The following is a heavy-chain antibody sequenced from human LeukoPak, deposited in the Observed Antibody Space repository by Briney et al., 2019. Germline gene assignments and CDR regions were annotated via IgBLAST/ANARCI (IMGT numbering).Heavy chain of an antibody. CDR1: GGSFSGYY. J-gene: IGHJ5*02. D-gene: IGHD3-3*01. CDR2: INHSGST. CDR3: ARRTILNWFDP. Sequence: PSETLSLTCAVYGGSFSGYYWSWIRQPPGKGLEWIGEINHSGSTNYNPSLKSRVTISVDTSKNQFSLKLSSVTAADTAVYYCARRTILNWFDPWVQGTLVTVSS. V-gene: IGHV4-34*01.